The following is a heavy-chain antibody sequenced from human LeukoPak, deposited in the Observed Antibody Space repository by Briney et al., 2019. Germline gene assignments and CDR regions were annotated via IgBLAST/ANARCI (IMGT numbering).Heavy chain of an antibody. CDR1: GFTFSSYAM. J-gene: IGHJ4*02. D-gene: IGHD1-26*01. CDR3: SRESGAFCPFGY. Sequence: PGGSLRLSCAASGFTFSSYAMSWVRQAPGKGLEWIGEISLTGETNYNPSLNGRVTMSLDKSRNQLSLKLTSVTAADTAIYYCSRESGAFCPFGYWGQGTLVIVPP. V-gene: IGHV4-4*02. CDR2: ISLTGET.